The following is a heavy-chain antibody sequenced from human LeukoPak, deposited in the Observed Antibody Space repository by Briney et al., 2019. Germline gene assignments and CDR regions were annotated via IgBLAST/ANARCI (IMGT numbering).Heavy chain of an antibody. J-gene: IGHJ4*02. CDR3: AREGLIVGATCFDY. CDR1: GFTFDDYA. CDR2: VTWNSGSI. D-gene: IGHD1-26*01. V-gene: IGHV3-9*01. Sequence: GGSLRLSCAASGFTFDDYAMHWVRQAPGKGLEWVSGVTWNSGSIDYADSVKGRFTISRDNAKNTLYLQMNSLRAEDTAVYYCAREGLIVGATCFDYWGQGTLVTVSS.